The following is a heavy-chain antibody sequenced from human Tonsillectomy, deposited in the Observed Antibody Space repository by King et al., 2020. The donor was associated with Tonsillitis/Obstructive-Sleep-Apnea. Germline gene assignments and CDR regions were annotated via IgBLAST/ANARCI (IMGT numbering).Heavy chain of an antibody. CDR1: GGSVSSGSYY. CDR2: IYYSGST. CDR3: ARVYGDYEEAFDI. Sequence: QLQESGPGLVKPSETLSLTCTVSGGSVSSGSYYWSWIRQPPGKGLEWIGYIYYSGSTNSNPSLKSRVTISVDTSKNQFSLKLSSVTAADTAVYYCARVYGDYEEAFDIWGQGTMVTVSS. V-gene: IGHV4-61*01. J-gene: IGHJ3*02. D-gene: IGHD4-17*01.